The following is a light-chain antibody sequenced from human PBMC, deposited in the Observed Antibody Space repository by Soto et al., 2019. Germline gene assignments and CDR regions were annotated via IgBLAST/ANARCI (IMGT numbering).Light chain of an antibody. J-gene: IGLJ3*02. CDR3: TAWDTSLTGHLV. CDR1: TSNIGSHS. CDR2: SND. Sequence: QSVLPQPPSASGAPGQTVTISCSGTTSNIGSHSVHWYRQLPGTAPKVVMFSNDERPSGVPDRFSGSKSGTSASLTITGLQYEDESDYYCTAWDTSLTGHLVFGGGTKLTVL. V-gene: IGLV1-44*01.